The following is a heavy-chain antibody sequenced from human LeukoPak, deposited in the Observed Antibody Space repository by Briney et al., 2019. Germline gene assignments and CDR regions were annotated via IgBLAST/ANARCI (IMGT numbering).Heavy chain of an antibody. Sequence: PGGSLRLSCAASGFTFYTYAMTWVRQAPGKGLEWVSSISGSGDNTYYADSVKGRFTVSRDNSKNTLYLQMNSLRAEDTAVYYCARGPPFDYWGQGTLVTVSS. CDR1: GFTFYTYA. CDR3: ARGPPFDY. V-gene: IGHV3-23*01. J-gene: IGHJ4*02. CDR2: ISGSGDNT.